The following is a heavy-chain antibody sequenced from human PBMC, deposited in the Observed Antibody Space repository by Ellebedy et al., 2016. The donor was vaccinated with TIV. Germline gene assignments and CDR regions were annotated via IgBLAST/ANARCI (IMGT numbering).Heavy chain of an antibody. V-gene: IGHV1-18*01. J-gene: IGHJ5*02. D-gene: IGHD4-17*01. CDR3: AREYGDNKWFDP. Sequence: ASVKVSCKASGGTFSSYAISWVRQAPGQGLEWMGWISAYNGNTNYAQNLEGRVTMTTDTSTSTAYMELRSLRSDDTAMYYCAREYGDNKWFDPWGQGTLVTVSS. CDR2: ISAYNGNT. CDR1: GGTFSSYA.